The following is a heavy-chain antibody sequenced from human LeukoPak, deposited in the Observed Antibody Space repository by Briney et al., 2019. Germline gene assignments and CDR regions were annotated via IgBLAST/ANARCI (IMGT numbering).Heavy chain of an antibody. CDR3: ARSASYLVGHDY. Sequence: GESLKISCKASGYNISTYWIGWVRQMPGKRLEWMGLISPGDSDTRYSPSLQGHVTISADKSSSTAYLQWSSLKASDTAMYYCARSASYLVGHDYWGQGTLVTVSS. V-gene: IGHV5-51*01. CDR1: GYNISTYW. J-gene: IGHJ4*02. CDR2: ISPGDSDT. D-gene: IGHD1-26*01.